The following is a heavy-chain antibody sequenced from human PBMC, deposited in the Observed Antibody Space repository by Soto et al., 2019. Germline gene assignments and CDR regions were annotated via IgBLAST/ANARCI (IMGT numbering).Heavy chain of an antibody. CDR3: ARVSGYVWSGYKYNGFDP. CDR1: GGSISSYY. CDR2: IYTSGST. D-gene: IGHD3-3*01. Sequence: SETLSLTCTVSGGSISSYYWSWIRQPAGKGLEWIGRIYTSGSTNYNPSLKSRVTMSVDTSKNQFSLKLSSVTAADTAVYYCARVSGYVWSGYKYNGFDPWGQGTLVTVSS. J-gene: IGHJ5*02. V-gene: IGHV4-4*07.